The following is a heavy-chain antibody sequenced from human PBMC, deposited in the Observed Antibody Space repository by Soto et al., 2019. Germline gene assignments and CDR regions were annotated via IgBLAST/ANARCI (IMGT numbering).Heavy chain of an antibody. J-gene: IGHJ4*02. V-gene: IGHV1-18*04. CDR1: GYTFNKYG. Sequence: VQLVQSGAEVRKPGASVKVSCKASGYTFNKYGLNWLRQAPGQGLEWMGWISTYNAKTKYAQNVQDRVSMTIDTSTSTAYMELRGLRSDDTAVYYCVRVNEGVFYDSSGYFDYWGQGTLVTVSS. CDR3: VRVNEGVFYDSSGYFDY. D-gene: IGHD3-22*01. CDR2: ISTYNAKT.